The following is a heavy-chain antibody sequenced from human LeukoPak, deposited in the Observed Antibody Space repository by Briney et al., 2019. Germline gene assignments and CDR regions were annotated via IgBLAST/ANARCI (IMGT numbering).Heavy chain of an antibody. J-gene: IGHJ6*02. D-gene: IGHD3-3*01. CDR2: INPNSGGT. CDR3: ARTSYYDFWSGYYETYYYYGMDV. Sequence: ASVKVSCKASGYTFTGYYMHWVRQAPGQGLEWMGWINPNSGGTNYAQKFQGRVTMTRDTSISTAYTELSRLRSDDTAVYYCARTSYYDFWSGYYETYYYYGMDVWGQGTTVTVSS. V-gene: IGHV1-2*02. CDR1: GYTFTGYY.